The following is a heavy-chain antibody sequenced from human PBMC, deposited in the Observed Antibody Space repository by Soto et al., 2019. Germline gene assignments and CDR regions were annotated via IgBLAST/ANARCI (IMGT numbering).Heavy chain of an antibody. D-gene: IGHD2-2*01. V-gene: IGHV1-3*01. Sequence: ASVKVSCKSSGYTFTSYAMHWVRQAPGQRLEWMGWINAGKGNTKYSQKFQGRVTLPRDTSASTAYMELSSLSSEDMAVYYCARAGDDCSTTSCYMIDYVGQGTLVTVSS. CDR2: INAGKGNT. J-gene: IGHJ4*02. CDR1: GYTFTSYA. CDR3: ARAGDDCSTTSCYMIDY.